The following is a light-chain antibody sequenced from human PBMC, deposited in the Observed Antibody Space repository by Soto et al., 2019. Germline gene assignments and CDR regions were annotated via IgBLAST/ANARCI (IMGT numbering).Light chain of an antibody. Sequence: EIVLTQSPATLSVSPGERATLSCRASQSVGHNSAWYQQKPGQAPRLLIFATSTRATGVPARFSGSGSGTEFTLTISSLQSEDFAVYYCQQYGDWPLTFGGGAKVEIE. CDR3: QQYGDWPLT. CDR1: QSVGHN. CDR2: ATS. J-gene: IGKJ4*01. V-gene: IGKV3-15*01.